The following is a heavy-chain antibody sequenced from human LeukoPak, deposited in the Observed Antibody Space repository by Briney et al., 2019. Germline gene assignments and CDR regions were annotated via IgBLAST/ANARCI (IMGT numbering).Heavy chain of an antibody. CDR1: GGSISSSNR. D-gene: IGHD6-19*01. CDR3: ARSPRYSSGWYNY. CDR2: IYHSGST. Sequence: PSETLSLTCAVSGGSISSSNRWSWVRQPPGKGLEWIGEIYHSGSTNYNPSLKSRVTISVDKSKNQFSLKLSSVTAADTAVYYCARSPRYSSGWYNYWGQGTLVTVSS. J-gene: IGHJ4*02. V-gene: IGHV4-4*02.